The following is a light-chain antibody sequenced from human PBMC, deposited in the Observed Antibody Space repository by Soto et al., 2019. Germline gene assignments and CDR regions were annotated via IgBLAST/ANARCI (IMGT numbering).Light chain of an antibody. J-gene: IGKJ1*01. V-gene: IGKV1-5*03. Sequence: DLQMTQSPSTLSASVGARVTITCRASQSISSWLAWYQQKPGKAPKLLIYKASNLESGVPSRFSGSASGTEFTLTISSLQPDDFATYYCQQYNTYPWTFGQGIKVEIK. CDR2: KAS. CDR1: QSISSW. CDR3: QQYNTYPWT.